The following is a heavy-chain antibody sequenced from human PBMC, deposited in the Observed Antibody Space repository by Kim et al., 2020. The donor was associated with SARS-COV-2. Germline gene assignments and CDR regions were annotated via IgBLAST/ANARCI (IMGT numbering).Heavy chain of an antibody. D-gene: IGHD2-15*01. Sequence: SETLSLTCSVSGLSVSDTSYSWAWIRQPPGKGLECIGNLFYSGHTHYNPSLKSRLTISVDRSRNQFSLRLTSVTAADAAVYYCASRLSGHARRGAFDVWGQGTMVTVSS. CDR2: LFYSGHT. CDR3: ASRLSGHARRGAFDV. J-gene: IGHJ3*01. CDR1: GLSVSDTSYS. V-gene: IGHV4-39*01.